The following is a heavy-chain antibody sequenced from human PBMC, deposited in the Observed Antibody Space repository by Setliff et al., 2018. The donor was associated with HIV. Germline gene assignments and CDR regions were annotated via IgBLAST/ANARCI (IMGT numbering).Heavy chain of an antibody. CDR3: VRDDYGYNGKGFDY. CDR1: GGSVSSVNYY. J-gene: IGHJ4*02. V-gene: IGHV4-61*01. CDR2: IHYTGCT. Sequence: SSETLSLTCSVSGGSVSSVNYYWSWIRQPPGKGLEWIGYIHYTGCTTYNPSLKSRVTISVDTSKNQFSLKLSSVTAADTAVYYCVRDDYGYNGKGFDYWGPGTLVTVSS. D-gene: IGHD4-17*01.